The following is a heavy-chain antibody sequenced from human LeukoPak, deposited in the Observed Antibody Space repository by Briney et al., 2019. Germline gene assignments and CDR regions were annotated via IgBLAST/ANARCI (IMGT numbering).Heavy chain of an antibody. D-gene: IGHD3-22*01. J-gene: IGHJ4*02. Sequence: GESLKISCKGSGYSFTNYWIGWVRQMPGKGLEWMGITCPGDSDTRYSPSFQGQVTISADKSIGTAYLQWGSLKASDTAMYYCARRADSSAYYTYWGQGTLVTVSS. V-gene: IGHV5-51*01. CDR1: GYSFTNYW. CDR3: ARRADSSAYYTY. CDR2: TCPGDSDT.